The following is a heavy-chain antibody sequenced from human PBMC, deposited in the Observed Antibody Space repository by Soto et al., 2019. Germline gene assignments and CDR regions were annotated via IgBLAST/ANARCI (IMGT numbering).Heavy chain of an antibody. CDR2: IYYSGST. J-gene: IGHJ4*02. Sequence: PSETLSLTCTVSGGSISSYYWSWIRQPPGKGLEWSGYIYYSGSTNYNPSLKSRVTISVDTSKNQFSLKLSSVTAADTAVYYCARGCVYYYDSSGYSRNQCFDYWGQGTLVTVSS. CDR3: ARGCVYYYDSSGYSRNQCFDY. D-gene: IGHD3-22*01. V-gene: IGHV4-59*01. CDR1: GGSISSYY.